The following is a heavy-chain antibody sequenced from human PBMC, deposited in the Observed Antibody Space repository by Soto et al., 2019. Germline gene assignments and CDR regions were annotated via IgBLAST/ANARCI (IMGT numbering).Heavy chain of an antibody. CDR1: GFTFSSYG. Sequence: QVQLVESGGGVVQPGRSLRLSCAASGFTFSSYGMHWVRQAPGKGLEWVAVIWYDGSNKYYADSVKGRFTISRDNSKNPLYLQMNSLRAEDTAVYYCARDLGAAPRGYYFDYWGPGTLVTLSS. CDR2: IWYDGSNK. V-gene: IGHV3-33*01. J-gene: IGHJ4*02. CDR3: ARDLGAAPRGYYFDY. D-gene: IGHD1-26*01.